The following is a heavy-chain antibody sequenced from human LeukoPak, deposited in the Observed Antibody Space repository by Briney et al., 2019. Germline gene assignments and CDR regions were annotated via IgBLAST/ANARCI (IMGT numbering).Heavy chain of an antibody. D-gene: IGHD2-2*01. CDR2: IHFDGSTK. CDR3: AKDQCTRTSCDGYPGY. J-gene: IGHJ4*02. V-gene: IGHV3-30*02. CDR1: GFTFSSYG. Sequence: PGGSLRLSCAASGFTFSSYGMHWVRQAPGTGLEGVAFIHFDGSTKYSGDSVKGRFTISRDNSKNNLYLQMNSLRPEDTAVYYCAKDQCTRTSCDGYPGYWGQGSLVTVSS.